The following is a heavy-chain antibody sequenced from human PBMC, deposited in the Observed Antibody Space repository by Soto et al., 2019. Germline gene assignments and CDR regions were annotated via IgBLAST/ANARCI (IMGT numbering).Heavy chain of an antibody. Sequence: QVQLVESGGGVVQPGRSLRLSCAASGFTFSSYGMHWVRQAPGKGLEWVAVISYDGSNKYDADSVKGRFTISRDNSKNTLYLQMNSLRAEDTAVYYCAKVGGYSSSPQGYYYGMDVWGQGTTVTVSS. CDR1: GFTFSSYG. J-gene: IGHJ6*02. D-gene: IGHD6-13*01. V-gene: IGHV3-30*18. CDR3: AKVGGYSSSPQGYYYGMDV. CDR2: ISYDGSNK.